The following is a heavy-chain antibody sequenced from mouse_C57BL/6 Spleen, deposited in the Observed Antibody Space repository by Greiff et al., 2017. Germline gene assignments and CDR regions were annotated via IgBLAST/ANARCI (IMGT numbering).Heavy chain of an antibody. V-gene: IGHV1-5*01. D-gene: IGHD2-4*01. CDR1: GYTFTSYW. CDR3: TRPYDYAAWFAY. CDR2: IYPGNSDT. J-gene: IGHJ3*01. Sequence: DVQLQESGTVLARPGASVKMSCKTSGYTFTSYWMHWVKQRPGPGLEWIGAIYPGNSDTSYNQKLKGKAKLTAVTSASTAYRGLSSLTNEDSAVYYCTRPYDYAAWFAYWGQGTLVTVSA.